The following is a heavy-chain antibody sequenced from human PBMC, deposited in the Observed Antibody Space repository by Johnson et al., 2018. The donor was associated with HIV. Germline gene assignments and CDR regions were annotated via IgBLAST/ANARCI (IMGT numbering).Heavy chain of an antibody. V-gene: IGHV3-23*04. D-gene: IGHD3-22*01. Sequence: VQLVESGGGLVQPGGSLRLSCAASGFTFISYAMHWVRQAPGTGLEWVSAISGSGGSTYYPESVKVRFIISRDNSKNTLYLQMNSLRAEDTALYYCARGGRYYDPGAFDIWGQGTMGTVSS. CDR2: ISGSGGST. J-gene: IGHJ3*02. CDR1: GFTFISYA. CDR3: ARGGRYYDPGAFDI.